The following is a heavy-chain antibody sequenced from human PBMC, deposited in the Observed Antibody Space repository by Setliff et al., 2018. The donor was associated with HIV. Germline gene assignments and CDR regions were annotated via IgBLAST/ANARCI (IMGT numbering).Heavy chain of an antibody. D-gene: IGHD3-10*01. CDR1: GGSISSSSYY. CDR3: ARVGDYGSGGWFDP. J-gene: IGHJ5*02. V-gene: IGHV4-39*07. CDR2: IYYSGST. Sequence: TLSLTCTVSGGSISSSSYYWGWIRQPPGKGLEWIGSIYYSGSTYYNPSLKSRVTISVDTSKNQFSLKLSSVTAADTAVYYCARVGDYGSGGWFDPWGQGTLVTVSS.